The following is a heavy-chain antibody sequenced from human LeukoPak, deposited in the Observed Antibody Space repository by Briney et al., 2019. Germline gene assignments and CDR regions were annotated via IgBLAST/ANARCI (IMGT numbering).Heavy chain of an antibody. Sequence: GGSLRLSCAASGFTFSSYAMSWVRQAPGKELEWVSDISGSGGSTYYADSVKGRFTISRDNSKNTLYLQMNSLRAEDTAVYYCAKATWLARPRVYFDYWGQGTLVTVSS. CDR3: AKATWLARPRVYFDY. D-gene: IGHD1-26*01. J-gene: IGHJ4*02. V-gene: IGHV3-23*01. CDR1: GFTFSSYA. CDR2: ISGSGGST.